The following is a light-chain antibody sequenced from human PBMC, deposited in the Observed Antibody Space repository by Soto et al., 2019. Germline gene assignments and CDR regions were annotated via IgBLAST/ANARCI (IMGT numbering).Light chain of an antibody. V-gene: IGKV2-30*01. Sequence: DVVMTQSPLSLPVTLGQPASISCRSSQSLLYSDGHTYLNWFQQRPGQSPRRLIFKISSRDSGVPDRFSGSGSGTDFTLKISRVEAEDVGFYYCMQGTLWPYTFGQGTKLEI. CDR2: KIS. CDR3: MQGTLWPYT. J-gene: IGKJ2*01. CDR1: QSLLYSDGHTY.